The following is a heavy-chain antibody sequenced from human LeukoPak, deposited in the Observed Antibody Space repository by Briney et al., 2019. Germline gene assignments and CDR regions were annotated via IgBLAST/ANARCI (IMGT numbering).Heavy chain of an antibody. CDR1: GFTVSSLA. V-gene: IGHV3-23*01. CDR3: AKAGIAVPATPEY. Sequence: PGGSLRLSCAASGFTVSSLAMHWVRQAPGKGLEWVSVISSSGGTTYYSDSVKGRFIISRDNSKNTLYLQMNSLRAEDTAVYYCAKAGIAVPATPEYCGQGTQVTVSS. J-gene: IGHJ4*02. CDR2: ISSSGGTT. D-gene: IGHD6-19*01.